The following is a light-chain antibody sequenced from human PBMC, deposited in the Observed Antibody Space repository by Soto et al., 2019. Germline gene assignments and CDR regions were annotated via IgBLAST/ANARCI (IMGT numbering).Light chain of an antibody. CDR2: STS. J-gene: IGKJ1*01. CDR3: QQYGNSPWT. V-gene: IGKV3-20*01. Sequence: EIVLTQSPGTLSFSPGERGTLSCRASQRFGSSNLAWYQQKPGQAPRLLIYSTSSRATGIPDRFSGSGSGTDFTLTISRLEPEDFAVYYCQQYGNSPWTFGQGTKVDI. CDR1: QRFGSSN.